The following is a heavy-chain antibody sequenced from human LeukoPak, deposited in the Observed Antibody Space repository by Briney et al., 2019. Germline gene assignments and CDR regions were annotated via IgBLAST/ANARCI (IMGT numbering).Heavy chain of an antibody. CDR1: GGSISSNNYY. CDR3: ARGPYSYDSSGAFDI. V-gene: IGHV4-39*07. Sequence: SETLSLTCAVSGGSISSNNYYWGWVRQPPGKGLEWIGNIYYTGSTYYNASLKSRVTISGDTSKNQLSLKLSSVTAADTAVYFCARGPYSYDSSGAFDIWGQGTMVTVSS. D-gene: IGHD3-22*01. J-gene: IGHJ3*02. CDR2: IYYTGST.